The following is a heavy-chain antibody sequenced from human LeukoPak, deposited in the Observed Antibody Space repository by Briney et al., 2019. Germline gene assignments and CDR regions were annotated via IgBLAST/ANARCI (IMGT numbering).Heavy chain of an antibody. D-gene: IGHD3-10*01. CDR2: IKQDGSEK. CDR1: GFPFNTYS. V-gene: IGHV3-7*01. CDR3: ARDRHPFGSRFNWFDP. J-gene: IGHJ5*02. Sequence: PGGSLRLSCAGSGFPFNTYSMNWVRQAPGKGLEWVANIKQDGSEKYYVGSVKGRFTISRDNAKNSLYLQMNSLRAEDTAVYYCARDRHPFGSRFNWFDPWGQGTLVTVSS.